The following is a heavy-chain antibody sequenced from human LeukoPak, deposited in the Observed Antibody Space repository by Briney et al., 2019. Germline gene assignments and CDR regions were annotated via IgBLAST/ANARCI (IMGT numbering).Heavy chain of an antibody. CDR1: GFTFSNYW. V-gene: IGHV3-7*01. CDR2: IKLDGSEK. J-gene: IGHJ4*02. CDR3: ARSLDYGGHCFFDY. D-gene: IGHD4-23*01. Sequence: PGGALRLSCAASGFTFSNYWMTGVRPAPGKGLEWVANIKLDGSEKDYVDSVKGRFTISRDNAKNSVFLQMNSLRAEDTAVYYCARSLDYGGHCFFDYWGRGTLVSVSS.